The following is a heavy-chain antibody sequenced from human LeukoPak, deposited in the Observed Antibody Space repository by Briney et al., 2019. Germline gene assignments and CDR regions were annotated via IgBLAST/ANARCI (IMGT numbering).Heavy chain of an antibody. J-gene: IGHJ4*02. CDR3: ATLNYFGSGSYIDY. Sequence: ASVKVSCKVSGNTLTELSMHWVRQAPGKGLEWMGGFDPEDGETIYAQQFLGRVTLTEDISTDTAYMDLSGLRSEDTAVYYCATLNYFGSGSYIDYWGQGTLVTVSS. CDR1: GNTLTELS. D-gene: IGHD3-10*01. V-gene: IGHV1-24*01. CDR2: FDPEDGET.